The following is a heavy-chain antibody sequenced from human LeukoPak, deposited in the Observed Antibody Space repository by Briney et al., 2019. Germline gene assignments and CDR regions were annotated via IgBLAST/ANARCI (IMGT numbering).Heavy chain of an antibody. Sequence: GGSLRLSCAASGFTVNSYAMTWVRQAPGKGLEWVSSINVSGGNIYYADSVKGRFTISRDISKNTLYLQMNSLRAEDTAVYYCAKSPAPATAITVDYWGQGTLVTVSS. D-gene: IGHD2-2*02. V-gene: IGHV3-23*01. CDR1: GFTVNSYA. CDR3: AKSPAPATAITVDY. CDR2: INVSGGNI. J-gene: IGHJ4*02.